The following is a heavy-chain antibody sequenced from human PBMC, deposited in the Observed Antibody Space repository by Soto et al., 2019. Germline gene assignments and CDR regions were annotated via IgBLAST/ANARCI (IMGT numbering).Heavy chain of an antibody. V-gene: IGHV1-18*01. J-gene: IGHJ3*02. CDR3: ARAVHGSGSYYGAFDI. D-gene: IGHD3-10*01. CDR1: GYTFTSYG. CDR2: ISAYNGNT. Sequence: ASVEVSCKASGYTFTSYGISWVRQAPGQGLEWMGWISAYNGNTNYAQKLQGRVTMTTDTSTSTAYMELRSLRSDDTAVYYCARAVHGSGSYYGAFDIWGQGTMVTVSS.